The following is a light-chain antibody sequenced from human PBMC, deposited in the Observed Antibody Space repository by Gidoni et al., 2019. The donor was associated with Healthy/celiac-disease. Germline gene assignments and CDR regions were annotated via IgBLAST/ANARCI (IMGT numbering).Light chain of an antibody. J-gene: IGKJ5*01. V-gene: IGKV2-28*01. CDR2: LGS. CDR3: MQALQTPPT. CDR1: QSLLHSNGYNY. Sequence: DLVMTQSPLSLTVTPGEPASISCRSSQSLLHSNGYNYLDWYLQKPGQSPQLLIYLGSNRASGVPYRFSGSGSGTDFTLKISRVEAEDFGVYYCMQALQTPPTFGQGTRLEIK.